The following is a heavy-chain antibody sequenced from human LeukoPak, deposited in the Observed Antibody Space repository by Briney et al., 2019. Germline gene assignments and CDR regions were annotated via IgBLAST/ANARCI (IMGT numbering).Heavy chain of an antibody. CDR3: AAWDNCSGGSCYSGDAFDI. CDR2: INSDGSST. J-gene: IGHJ3*02. D-gene: IGHD2-15*01. Sequence: GGSLRLSCAASGFTFSSYWMHWVRQAPGKGLVWVSRINSDGSSTSYADSVKGRFTISRDNAKNTLYLQMSSLRAEDTAVYYCAAWDNCSGGSCYSGDAFDIWGQGTMVTVSS. V-gene: IGHV3-74*01. CDR1: GFTFSSYW.